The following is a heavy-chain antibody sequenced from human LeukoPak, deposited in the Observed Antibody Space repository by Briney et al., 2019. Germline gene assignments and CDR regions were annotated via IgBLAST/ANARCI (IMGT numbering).Heavy chain of an antibody. CDR3: AIFGRDGTTYDVFHI. CDR2: MNPNSGNT. Sequence: ASVKVSCKASGYTFTSYDINWVRQATGQGLEWMGWMNPNSGNTGYAQKFQGRVTITRNTSISTAYMELSSLRSDDTAVYYCAIFGRDGTTYDVFHIWGQGTMVTVSS. V-gene: IGHV1-8*03. D-gene: IGHD5-24*01. CDR1: GYTFTSYD. J-gene: IGHJ3*02.